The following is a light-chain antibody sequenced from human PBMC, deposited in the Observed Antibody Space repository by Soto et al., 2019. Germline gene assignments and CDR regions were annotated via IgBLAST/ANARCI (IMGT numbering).Light chain of an antibody. V-gene: IGKV3-20*01. CDR1: QSLSSSY. J-gene: IGKJ5*01. CDR2: GVS. Sequence: EIVLMQSPGTLSLSPGERATLSCRASQSLSSSYLAWYQQKPGQAPRLLIYGVSSRAIGIPDRFSGSGSGTDFTLTISRLEPEDFAVYYCQQYGSSPRITFGQGTRLEIK. CDR3: QQYGSSPRIT.